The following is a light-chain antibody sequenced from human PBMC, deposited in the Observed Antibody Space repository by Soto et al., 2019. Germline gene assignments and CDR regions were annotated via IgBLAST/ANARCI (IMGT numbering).Light chain of an antibody. V-gene: IGKV2-28*01. CDR2: LGS. J-gene: IGKJ5*01. Sequence: DIVMTQSPLSLPVTPGEPASISCRSSQSLLHSNGYNYLDWYLQKPGQSPQLLIYLGSNRASGVPYRFSGSGSGTDFTLKISRVEAEDVGVYYCMQALQTSITFGQGTRLEIK. CDR3: MQALQTSIT. CDR1: QSLLHSNGYNY.